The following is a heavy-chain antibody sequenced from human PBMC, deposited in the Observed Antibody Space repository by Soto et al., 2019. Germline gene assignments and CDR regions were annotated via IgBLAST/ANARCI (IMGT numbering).Heavy chain of an antibody. V-gene: IGHV3-30-3*01. CDR1: GFTLSSYA. CDR2: ISYDGSNK. D-gene: IGHD1-26*01. Sequence: GGSLRLSCAASGFTLSSYAMHWVRQAPGKGLEWVAVISYDGSNKYYADSVKGRFTISRDNAKNSLYLQMNSLRAEDTALYYCAKDSSIASWEPPLFDPWGQGTLVTVSS. CDR3: AKDSSIASWEPPLFDP. J-gene: IGHJ5*02.